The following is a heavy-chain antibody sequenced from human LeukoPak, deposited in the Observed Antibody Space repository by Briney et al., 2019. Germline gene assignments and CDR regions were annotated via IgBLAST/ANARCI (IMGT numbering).Heavy chain of an antibody. Sequence: PSETLSLTCSVSGDSISNYYWSWIRQSAGKGLEWIGRIYSSGSTDYNPSLKSRVTISVDTSKDQFSLKLASVTAADTAVYYCAKGAGGFSYYNWFDPWGQGTLVTVSS. D-gene: IGHD5-18*01. J-gene: IGHJ5*02. CDR3: AKGAGGFSYYNWFDP. CDR1: GDSISNYY. V-gene: IGHV4-4*07. CDR2: IYSSGST.